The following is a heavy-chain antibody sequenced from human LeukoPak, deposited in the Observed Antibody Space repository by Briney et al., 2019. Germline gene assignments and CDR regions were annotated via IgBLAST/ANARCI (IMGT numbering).Heavy chain of an antibody. J-gene: IGHJ3*02. V-gene: IGHV4-30-4*01. CDR3: ARARAGGYKGQNDAFDI. CDR1: GGSISSGDYY. Sequence: LSETLSLTCTVSGGSISSGDYYWSWIRQPPGKGLEWIGYIYYSGSTYYNPSLKSRVTISVDTSKNQFSLKLSSVTAADTAVYYCARARAGGYKGQNDAFDIWGQGTMVTVSS. CDR2: IYYSGST. D-gene: IGHD5-18*01.